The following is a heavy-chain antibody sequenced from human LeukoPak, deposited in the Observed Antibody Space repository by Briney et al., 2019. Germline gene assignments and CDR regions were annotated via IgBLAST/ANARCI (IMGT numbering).Heavy chain of an antibody. Sequence: PSETLSLTCAVYGGSFSGYYWSWIRQPPGKGLEWIGEINHSGSTNYNPSLKSRVTISVDTSKNQFSLKLSSVTAADTAVYYCARGAYDYVWGNYRYSPFPPYFDYWGQGTLVTVSS. J-gene: IGHJ4*02. CDR1: GGSFSGYY. CDR3: ARGAYDYVWGNYRYSPFPPYFDY. V-gene: IGHV4-34*01. CDR2: INHSGST. D-gene: IGHD3-16*02.